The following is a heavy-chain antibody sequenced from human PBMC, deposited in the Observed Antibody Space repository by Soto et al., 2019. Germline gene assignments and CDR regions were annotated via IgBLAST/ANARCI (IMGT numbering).Heavy chain of an antibody. D-gene: IGHD2-15*01. J-gene: IGHJ5*02. Sequence: ASVKVSCKASGYTFTGYYMHWVRQAPGQGLEWMGWIKPNSGGTNYAQKFQGWVTMTRDTSVSTAYMELSRLGSDDTAGYYCARGGRGSNWFDPWGQGTLVTVSS. CDR1: GYTFTGYY. CDR2: IKPNSGGT. CDR3: ARGGRGSNWFDP. V-gene: IGHV1-2*04.